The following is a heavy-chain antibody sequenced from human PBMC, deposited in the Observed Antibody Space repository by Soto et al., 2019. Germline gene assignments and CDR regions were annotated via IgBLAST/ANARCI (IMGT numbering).Heavy chain of an antibody. CDR3: VKVGCSSTSCIPVDY. Sequence: GGALRLSCSASGFTFSSYAMHWVRQAPGKGLEYVSAISINGGSTYYADSVKGRFTISRDNSKNTLYLQMSSLRAEDTAVYYCVKVGCSSTSCIPVDYWGQGTLVTVSS. CDR2: ISINGGST. CDR1: GFTFSSYA. D-gene: IGHD2-2*01. J-gene: IGHJ4*02. V-gene: IGHV3-64D*06.